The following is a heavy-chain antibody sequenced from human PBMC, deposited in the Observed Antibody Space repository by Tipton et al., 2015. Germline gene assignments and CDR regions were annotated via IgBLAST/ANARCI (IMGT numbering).Heavy chain of an antibody. CDR2: IYHSADT. V-gene: IGHV4-4*02. D-gene: IGHD7-27*01. J-gene: IGHJ4*02. CDR1: GGSISSITW. CDR3: ARRSLVGNWGLDS. Sequence: TLSLTCTVSGGSISSITWWTWVRQPPNKGLEWIGQIYHSADTNYNPSFRSRVTMSVDTSKGQFSLRLTSVTAADTAIYYCARRSLVGNWGLDSWGQGVLVTVS.